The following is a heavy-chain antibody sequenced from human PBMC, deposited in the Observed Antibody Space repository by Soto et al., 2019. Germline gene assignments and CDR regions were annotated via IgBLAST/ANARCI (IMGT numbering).Heavy chain of an antibody. CDR2: ISYDGSNK. V-gene: IGHV3-30*18. CDR1: GFTFSSYG. CDR3: AKATLGLRPYYDFWSGPPYYGMDV. Sequence: PGGSLRLSCAASGFTFSSYGMHWVRQAPGKGLEWVAVISYDGSNKYYADSVKGRFTISRDNSKNTLYLQMNSLRAEDTAVYYCAKATLGLRPYYDFWSGPPYYGMDVWGQGTTVTVSS. J-gene: IGHJ6*02. D-gene: IGHD3-3*01.